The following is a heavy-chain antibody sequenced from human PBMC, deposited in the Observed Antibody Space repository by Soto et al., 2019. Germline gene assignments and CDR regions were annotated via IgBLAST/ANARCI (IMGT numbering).Heavy chain of an antibody. D-gene: IGHD6-19*01. CDR2: LAYHGRNE. CDR3: AKSYWPSINAVLTSAIDH. Sequence: GGSLRLSCAASGFSFNTYGMYWIRQAPGKGLEWVAGLAYHGRNEYYAHSVKGRFTTSRDNSNSTLFLQMNSLRPEDTAVYYCAKSYWPSINAVLTSAIDHWGRGTLVAVSS. V-gene: IGHV3-30*18. CDR1: GFSFNTYG. J-gene: IGHJ4*02.